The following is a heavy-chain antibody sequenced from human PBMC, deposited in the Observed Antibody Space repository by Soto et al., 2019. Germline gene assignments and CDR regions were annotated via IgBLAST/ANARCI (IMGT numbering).Heavy chain of an antibody. V-gene: IGHV3-23*04. CDR3: AKDRAAAGLSCFDY. D-gene: IGHD6-13*01. J-gene: IGHJ4*02. CDR2: ISGSGGST. CDR1: GFTFSSYA. Sequence: EVQLVQSGAEVKKPGESLKISCAASGFTFSSYAMSWVRQAPGKGLEWVSGISGSGGSTYYADSVKGRFTISRDNSKNTLYLQMNSLRAEDTAVYYCAKDRAAAGLSCFDYWGQGTLVTVSS.